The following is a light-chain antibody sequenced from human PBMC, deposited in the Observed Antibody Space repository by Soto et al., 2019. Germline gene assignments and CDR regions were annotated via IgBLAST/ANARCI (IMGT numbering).Light chain of an antibody. CDR1: QGISSY. V-gene: IGKV1-9*01. CDR3: QQLNSYPLT. CDR2: AAS. J-gene: IGKJ4*01. Sequence: IQLTQTPSSLSASVGDRFTITCRASQGISSYLAWYQLKPGKAPKLLIYAASTLQSGVPSRFSGSGSGTGFTLTISSLQPEDFATYFCQQLNSYPLTFGGGTKVDIK.